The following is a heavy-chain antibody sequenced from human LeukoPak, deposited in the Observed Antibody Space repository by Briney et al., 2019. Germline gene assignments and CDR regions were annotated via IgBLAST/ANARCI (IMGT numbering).Heavy chain of an antibody. J-gene: IGHJ3*02. Sequence: GSLRLSCAASGFTFSSYAMTWIRQPPGKGLEWIGEINHSGSTNYNPSLKSRVTISVDTSKNQFSLKLGSVTAADTAVYHCARHCCSGPAKRVFDIWGQGTMVTVSS. D-gene: IGHD2-15*01. CDR1: GFTFSSYA. CDR2: INHSGST. V-gene: IGHV4-34*01. CDR3: ARHCCSGPAKRVFDI.